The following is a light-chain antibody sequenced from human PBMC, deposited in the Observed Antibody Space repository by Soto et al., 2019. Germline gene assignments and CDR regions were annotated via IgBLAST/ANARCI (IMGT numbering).Light chain of an antibody. CDR3: SSYTSSSIPYV. CDR2: DVN. V-gene: IGLV2-14*01. CDR1: ISDIGGYNF. J-gene: IGLJ1*01. Sequence: QSVLTQPASVSGSPGQSITISCTGTISDIGGYNFISWYQHHPGKAPKLVIYDVNNRPSGISYRFSGSKSGNTASLTISGLQAEDEADYYCSSYTSSSIPYVFGTGTKVTVL.